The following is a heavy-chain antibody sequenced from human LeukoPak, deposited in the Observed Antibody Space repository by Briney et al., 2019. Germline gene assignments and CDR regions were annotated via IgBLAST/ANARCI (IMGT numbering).Heavy chain of an antibody. V-gene: IGHV1-2*02. J-gene: IGHJ2*01. CDR3: GRSPEPIVVVITRGWYFDL. D-gene: IGHD3-22*01. CDR2: INPNSGGT. Sequence: ASVKVSCKASGYTFTGYYMHWVRQAPGQGLEWMGWINPNSGGTNYAQKFQGRVTMTRDTSISTAYMELSRLRSDDTAVYYCGRSPEPIVVVITRGWYFDLWGRGTLVTVSS. CDR1: GYTFTGYY.